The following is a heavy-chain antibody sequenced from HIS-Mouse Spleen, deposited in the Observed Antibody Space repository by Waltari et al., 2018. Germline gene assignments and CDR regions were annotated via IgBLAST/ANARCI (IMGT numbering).Heavy chain of an antibody. CDR3: ARDRELYFDY. CDR2: IYYSGST. J-gene: IGHJ4*02. Sequence: QLQLHEAGPGLVKPSETLPHPRPVSGGSISSSSYYWGWIHRPPGTGLEWIGSIYYSGSTYYTPSHKSRFTISVDTSKNQFSLKLSSVTAADTAVYYCARDRELYFDYWGQGTLVTVSS. D-gene: IGHD1-26*01. CDR1: GGSISSSSYY. V-gene: IGHV4-39*07.